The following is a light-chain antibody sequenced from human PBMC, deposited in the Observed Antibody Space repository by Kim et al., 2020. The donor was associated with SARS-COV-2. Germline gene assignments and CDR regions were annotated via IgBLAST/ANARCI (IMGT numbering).Light chain of an antibody. CDR3: SSYTTTSTLA. J-gene: IGLJ2*01. CDR1: SSDVGAYNY. V-gene: IGLV2-14*01. Sequence: QSALTQPASVSGSPGQSITISCTGTSSDVGAYNYVSWYQQHPGKAPKLMIYDVSERPSGVSNRFSGSKSGYTASLTISGLQPEDEADYYCSSYTTTSTLAFGGGTQLTVL. CDR2: DVS.